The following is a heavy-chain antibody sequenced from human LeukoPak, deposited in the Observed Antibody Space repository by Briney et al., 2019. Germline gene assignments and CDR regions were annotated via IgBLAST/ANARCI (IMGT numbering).Heavy chain of an antibody. J-gene: IGHJ4*02. V-gene: IGHV1-8*03. CDR1: GYTFTSYD. Sequence: ASVKVSCKASGYTFTSYDINWVRQATGQGLEWMGWMNPNRGNTGYAQKFQGRVTITRNTSISTAYMELSSLRSEDTAVYYCARASLSIAVAGTPYYFDYWGQGTLVTVSS. D-gene: IGHD6-19*01. CDR2: MNPNRGNT. CDR3: ARASLSIAVAGTPYYFDY.